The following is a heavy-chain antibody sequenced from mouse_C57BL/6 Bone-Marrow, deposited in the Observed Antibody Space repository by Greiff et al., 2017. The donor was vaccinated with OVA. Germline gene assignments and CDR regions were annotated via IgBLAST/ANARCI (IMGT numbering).Heavy chain of an antibody. V-gene: IGHV5-17*01. CDR2: ISSGSSTI. CDR1: GFTFSDYG. CDR3: ARSITTVVANAMDY. D-gene: IGHD1-1*01. J-gene: IGHJ4*01. Sequence: EVQRVESGGGLVKPGGSLKLSCAASGFTFSDYGMHWVRQAPEKGLEWVAYISSGSSTIYYADTVKGRFTISRDNAKNTLFLQMTSLRSEDTAMYYCARSITTVVANAMDYWGQGTSVTVSS.